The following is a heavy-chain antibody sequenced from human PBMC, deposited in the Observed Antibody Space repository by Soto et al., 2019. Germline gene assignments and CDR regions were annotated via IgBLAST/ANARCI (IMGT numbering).Heavy chain of an antibody. CDR1: GFPFSSYG. CDR3: ARGATAGQAFDI. V-gene: IGHV3-33*01. Sequence: GGSLRLSCAASGFPFSSYGMHWVRQAPGKGLEWVAVIWYDGSNKYYADSVKGRFTISRDNSKNTLYLQMNSLRAEDTAVYYCARGATAGQAFDIWGQGTMVTVSS. J-gene: IGHJ3*02. CDR2: IWYDGSNK.